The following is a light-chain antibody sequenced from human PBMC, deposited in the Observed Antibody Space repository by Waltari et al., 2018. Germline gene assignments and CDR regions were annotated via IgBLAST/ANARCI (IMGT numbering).Light chain of an antibody. CDR3: SSYTRTTTLYV. J-gene: IGLJ1*01. V-gene: IGLV2-14*02. CDR1: SSDIGSYKL. Sequence: QSALTQPASVSGSPGQSITISCTGTSSDIGSYKLVSWYQQHPGKAPKLLIFEVTDRPSGVSNRFSGSKSGNTASLTISGLQAEDEADYYCSSYTRTTTLYVFGTGTKVTVL. CDR2: EVT.